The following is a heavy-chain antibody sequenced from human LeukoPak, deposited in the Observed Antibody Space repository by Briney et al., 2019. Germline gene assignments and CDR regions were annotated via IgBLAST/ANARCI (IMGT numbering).Heavy chain of an antibody. D-gene: IGHD3-16*02. CDR2: ISGSGGST. CDR3: AKRVLGPHDAFDI. V-gene: IGHV3-23*01. J-gene: IGHJ3*02. CDR1: GFTFSSYA. Sequence: GGSLRLSCAASGFTFSSYAMSWVRQAPGKGLEWVSAISGSGGSTYYADSVKGRFTISRDNSKNTLYLQMNSLRAEDTAVYCCAKRVLGPHDAFDIWGQGTMVTVSS.